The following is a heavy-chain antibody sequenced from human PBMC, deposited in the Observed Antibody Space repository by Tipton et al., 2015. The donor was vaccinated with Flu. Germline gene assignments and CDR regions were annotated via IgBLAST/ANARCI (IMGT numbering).Heavy chain of an antibody. CDR2: VFYTGST. D-gene: IGHD2-2*02. CDR1: GGSISSYY. Sequence: TLSLTCSVSGGSISSYYWSWIRQPPGKGLEWIGYVFYTGSTDYNPSLKSRVTISVDTSKNQFSLELISVTAADTAVYYCAKDRGPLAFCTGANCYIDYWGQGALVTVSS. CDR3: AKDRGPLAFCTGANCYIDY. J-gene: IGHJ4*02. V-gene: IGHV4-59*01.